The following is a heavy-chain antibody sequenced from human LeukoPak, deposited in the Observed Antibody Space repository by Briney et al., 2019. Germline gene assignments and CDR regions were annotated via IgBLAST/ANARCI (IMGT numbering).Heavy chain of an antibody. D-gene: IGHD1-1*01. V-gene: IGHV5-10-1*01. CDR2: IDPSDSYT. Sequence: GESLQISGQGSGATSTNHWISWVGQVRPKGLEWMGRIDPSDSYTNYSPSFQGHVTISADNSINTAYLHWSSLKAPDTAMYYCARQAYNSNYDFDYWGQGSLVTVSS. CDR1: GATSTNHW. J-gene: IGHJ4*02. CDR3: ARQAYNSNYDFDY.